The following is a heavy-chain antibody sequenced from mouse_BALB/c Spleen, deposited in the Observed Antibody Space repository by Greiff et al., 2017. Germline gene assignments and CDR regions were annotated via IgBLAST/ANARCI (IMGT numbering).Heavy chain of an antibody. D-gene: IGHD4-1*01. Sequence: EVKLVESGGGLVQPGGSRKLSCAASGFTFSSFGMHWVRQAPEKGLEWVAYISSGSSTIYYADTVKGRFTISRDNPKNTLFLQMTSLRSEDTAMYYCAREGNWDGDYWGQGTTLTVSS. CDR3: AREGNWDGDY. J-gene: IGHJ2*01. V-gene: IGHV5-17*02. CDR2: ISSGSSTI. CDR1: GFTFSSFG.